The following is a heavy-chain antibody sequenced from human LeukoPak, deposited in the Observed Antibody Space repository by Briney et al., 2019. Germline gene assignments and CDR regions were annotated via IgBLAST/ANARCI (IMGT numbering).Heavy chain of an antibody. D-gene: IGHD3-10*01. CDR2: IYTSGST. CDR1: GGSISSGSYY. V-gene: IGHV4-61*02. Sequence: SETLSLTCTVSGGSISSGSYYWSWIRQPAGKGLEWIGRIYTSGSTNYNPSLKSRVTMSVDTSKNQFSLKLSSVTAADTAVYYCARVGDYGSGFDFWGQGTLVTVSS. J-gene: IGHJ4*02. CDR3: ARVGDYGSGFDF.